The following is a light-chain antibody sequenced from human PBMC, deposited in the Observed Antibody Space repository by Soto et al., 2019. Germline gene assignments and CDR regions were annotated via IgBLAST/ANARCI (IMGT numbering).Light chain of an antibody. CDR3: QSDDSSFFF. V-gene: IGLV6-57*04. Sequence: NFMLTQPHSVSESPGETVTISCTRTSGGIASNYVQWYQQRPGSAPTIVIYEHNQRPSGVPDRFSGSTDGSSNSASLTISGLQTEDEADYYCQSDDSSFFFFGGGTKVTVL. CDR1: SGGIASNY. CDR2: EHN. J-gene: IGLJ2*01.